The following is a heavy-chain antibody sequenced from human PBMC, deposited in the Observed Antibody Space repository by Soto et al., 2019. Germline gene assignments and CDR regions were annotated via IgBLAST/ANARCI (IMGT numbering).Heavy chain of an antibody. V-gene: IGHV1-69*06. CDR1: GGTFNTYT. CDR2: IVPMYDSV. CDR3: ASWRSYSWRYCRAY. D-gene: IGHD3-16*02. J-gene: IGHJ4*02. Sequence: QVQLVQSGAEVKKPGASVNVSCEASGGTFNTYTINWVRQAPGRGLEWVGQIVPMYDSVNYAENFQGRVTITADKSTKTAYMELTSLRSEDTALYSCASWRSYSWRYCRAYWGQGTLVTVSS.